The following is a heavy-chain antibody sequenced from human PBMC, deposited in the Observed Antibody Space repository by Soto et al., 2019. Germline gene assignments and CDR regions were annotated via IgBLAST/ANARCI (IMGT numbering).Heavy chain of an antibody. CDR2: IYYTGST. V-gene: IGHV4-39*01. Sequence: KLSETLSLTCTVSGGSISSGGYYWSWIRQHPGKGLEWIGYIYYTGSTYYNPSLKSRVTMSVDSSKNHLSLKVSSVTAADTAVYYCARHLYSGESSGYYGYWGQGALVTVSS. D-gene: IGHD3-22*01. CDR3: ARHLYSGESSGYYGY. CDR1: GGSISSGGYY. J-gene: IGHJ4*02.